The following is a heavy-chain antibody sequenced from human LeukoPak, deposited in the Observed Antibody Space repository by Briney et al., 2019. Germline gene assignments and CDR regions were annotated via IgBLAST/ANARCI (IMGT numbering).Heavy chain of an antibody. CDR3: ARDFGSGSYPLL. CDR2: ISYDGSKK. D-gene: IGHD3-10*01. V-gene: IGHV3-30-3*01. CDR1: GFTFSNYA. J-gene: IGHJ4*02. Sequence: GRSLRLSCAASGFTFSNYAMHWVRQAPGQGLEWVAVISYDGSKKYYADSVKGRFTISRDNSKNTLYLQMNSLRVEDTAVYYCARDFGSGSYPLLWGQGTLVTVSS.